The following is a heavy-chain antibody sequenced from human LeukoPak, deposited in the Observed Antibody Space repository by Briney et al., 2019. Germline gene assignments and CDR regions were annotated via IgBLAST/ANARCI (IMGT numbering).Heavy chain of an antibody. J-gene: IGHJ4*02. CDR3: ARKYCTNGICQFDY. D-gene: IGHD2-8*01. Sequence: GSLRLSCAASGFTFSSYSMNWVRQAPGKGLEWVSSISSSSSSIYYADSVKGRFTISRDNAKNSLYLQMNSLRAEDTAVYYCARKYCTNGICQFDYWGQGTLVTVSS. CDR1: GFTFSSYS. V-gene: IGHV3-21*01. CDR2: ISSSSSSI.